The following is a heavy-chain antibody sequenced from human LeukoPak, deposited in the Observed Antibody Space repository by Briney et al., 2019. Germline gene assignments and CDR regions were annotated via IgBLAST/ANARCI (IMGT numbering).Heavy chain of an antibody. CDR2: ISASGGTT. J-gene: IGHJ5*02. Sequence: TGGSLRVSCAASGFTFNIYAMSWVRQAPGKGLEWVSAISASGGTTYYADSVKGRFTISRDNSKNTLYLQMNSLSAEDTAIYYCAKFTREYCSSTSCPNWFDPRGQGTLVTVSS. V-gene: IGHV3-23*01. CDR1: GFTFNIYA. D-gene: IGHD2-2*01. CDR3: AKFTREYCSSTSCPNWFDP.